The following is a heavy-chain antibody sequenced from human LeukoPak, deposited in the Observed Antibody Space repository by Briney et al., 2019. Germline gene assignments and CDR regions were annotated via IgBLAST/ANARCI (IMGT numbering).Heavy chain of an antibody. Sequence: SETLSLTCTVSGGSISSSSYYWGWIRQPPGKGLEWMGSIYYSGSTYYNPSLKSRVTISVDTSKNQFSLKLSSVTAADTAVYYCARARRTVPTGDFDYWGQGTLVTVSS. J-gene: IGHJ4*02. V-gene: IGHV4-39*01. D-gene: IGHD4-17*01. CDR1: GGSISSSSYY. CDR3: ARARRTVPTGDFDY. CDR2: IYYSGST.